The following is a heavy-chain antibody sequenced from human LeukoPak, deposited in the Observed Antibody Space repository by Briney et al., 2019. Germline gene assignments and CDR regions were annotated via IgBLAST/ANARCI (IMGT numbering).Heavy chain of an antibody. Sequence: GGSLRLSCAASGSTFDDYAMHWVRQAPGKGLEWVSGISWNSGSIGYADSVKGRFTISRDNAKNSLYLQMNSLRAEDTALYYCAAMNYDFWSGYYIGAFDIWGQGTMVTVSS. CDR3: AAMNYDFWSGYYIGAFDI. CDR2: ISWNSGSI. CDR1: GSTFDDYA. D-gene: IGHD3-3*01. J-gene: IGHJ3*02. V-gene: IGHV3-9*01.